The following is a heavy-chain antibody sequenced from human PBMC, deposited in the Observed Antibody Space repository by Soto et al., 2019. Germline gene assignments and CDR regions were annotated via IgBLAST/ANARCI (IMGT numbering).Heavy chain of an antibody. Sequence: SETLSLTCTVSGGSISSYYWSWIRQPPGKGLEWIGYIYYSGSTNYNPSLKSRVTISVDTSKNQFSLKLSSVTAADTAVYYCARDRRYCSGGSCYVFSYAFDIWGQGTMVTVSS. CDR2: IYYSGST. D-gene: IGHD2-15*01. CDR1: GGSISSYY. J-gene: IGHJ3*02. CDR3: ARDRRYCSGGSCYVFSYAFDI. V-gene: IGHV4-59*01.